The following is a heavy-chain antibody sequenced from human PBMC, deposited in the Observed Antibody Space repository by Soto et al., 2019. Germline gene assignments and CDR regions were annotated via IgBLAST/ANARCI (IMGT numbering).Heavy chain of an antibody. Sequence: EVQLVESGGGLVKPGGSLRLSCAASGFTFSSYSMNWFRQAPGKGLEWVSSISSSSSYIYYADSVKGRFTISRDNAKNSLYLQMNSLRAEDTAVYYCASYIAARGRRIDYWGQGTLVTVSS. V-gene: IGHV3-21*01. J-gene: IGHJ4*02. CDR2: ISSSSSYI. CDR3: ASYIAARGRRIDY. CDR1: GFTFSSYS. D-gene: IGHD6-6*01.